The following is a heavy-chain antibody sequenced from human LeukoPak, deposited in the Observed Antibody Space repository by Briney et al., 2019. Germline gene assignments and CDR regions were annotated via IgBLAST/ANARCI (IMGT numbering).Heavy chain of an antibody. V-gene: IGHV3-48*03. D-gene: IGHD3-22*01. CDR1: GFTFSSYD. Sequence: PGGSLRLSCAASGFTFSSYDIHWVRQAPGKGLEWVSAISGSGSTIYYADSMKGRFTISRDNAKNSLYLQMNSLRAEDTAVYYCATVNYYDSSGCFDYWGQGILVTVSS. J-gene: IGHJ4*02. CDR2: ISGSGSTI. CDR3: ATVNYYDSSGCFDY.